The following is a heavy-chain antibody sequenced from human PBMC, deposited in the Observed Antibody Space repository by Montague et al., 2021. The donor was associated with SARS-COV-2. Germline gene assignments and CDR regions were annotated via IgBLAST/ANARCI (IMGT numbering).Heavy chain of an antibody. D-gene: IGHD2-2*01. V-gene: IGHV3-30-3*01. CDR1: GFTFSSYA. Sequence: SLRLSCAASGFTFSSYAMHWVRQAPGKGLEWVAVISYDGSNKYYAESVKGRFTIPRDNSQNTLYLQMNSLRAEDTAVYYCARDGDIIVVPDAFDIWGQGTLVTVSS. J-gene: IGHJ3*02. CDR2: ISYDGSNK. CDR3: ARDGDIIVVPDAFDI.